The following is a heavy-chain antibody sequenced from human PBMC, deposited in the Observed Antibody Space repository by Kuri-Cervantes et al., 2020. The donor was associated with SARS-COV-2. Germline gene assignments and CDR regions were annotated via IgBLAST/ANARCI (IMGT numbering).Heavy chain of an antibody. CDR3: AREYIVVVPTYYDDAFDI. Sequence: ASVKVSCKASGYTFTSYYMHWVRQAPGQGLEWMGVINPSGGSTSYAKKFQGRVTMTRDTSTSTGYMDLSSLRSGDTAVYYCAREYIVVVPTYYDDAFDIWGQGTMVTVSS. V-gene: IGHV1-46*01. J-gene: IGHJ3*02. CDR1: GYTFTSYY. D-gene: IGHD2-2*01. CDR2: INPSGGST.